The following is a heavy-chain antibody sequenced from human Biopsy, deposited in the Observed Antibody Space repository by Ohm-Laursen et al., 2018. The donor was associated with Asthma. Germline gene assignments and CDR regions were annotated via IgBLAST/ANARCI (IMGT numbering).Heavy chain of an antibody. J-gene: IGHJ4*02. CDR3: AREGVAGTHIED. Sequence: SLRLSCTASRFTYEMHWVRQAPGKGLEWVAVISYDGSSIYYADSVKGRFTISRDNSKNTLSLQMNSLTAVDTAVYYCAREGVAGTHIEDWGQGTLVTVSS. CDR2: ISYDGSSI. V-gene: IGHV3-30-3*01. CDR1: RFTYE. D-gene: IGHD6-19*01.